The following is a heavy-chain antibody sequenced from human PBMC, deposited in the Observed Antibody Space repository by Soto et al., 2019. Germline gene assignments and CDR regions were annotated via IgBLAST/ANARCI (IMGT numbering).Heavy chain of an antibody. Sequence: GGSLRLSCAASGFTFSSYSMSWVRQAPGKGLEWVSYISSSSSTIYYADSVKGRFTISRDNAKNSLYLQMNSLRDEDTAVYYCARDALYYYDSSGYWKSPFDYWGQGTLVTVSS. D-gene: IGHD3-22*01. CDR1: GFTFSSYS. J-gene: IGHJ4*02. V-gene: IGHV3-48*02. CDR2: ISSSSSTI. CDR3: ARDALYYYDSSGYWKSPFDY.